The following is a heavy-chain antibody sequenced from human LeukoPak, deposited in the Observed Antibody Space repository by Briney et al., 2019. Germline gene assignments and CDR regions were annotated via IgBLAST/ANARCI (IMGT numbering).Heavy chain of an antibody. CDR3: ARTQGSGYWPEVDY. J-gene: IGHJ4*02. CDR1: GFTFSSYG. D-gene: IGHD3-22*01. Sequence: GGSLRLSCAASGFTFSSYGMHWVRQAPGKGLEWVAVIWYDGSNKYYADSVKGRFTISRDNSKNTLYLQMNSLRAEDTAVYYCARTQGSGYWPEVDYWGQGTLVTVSS. CDR2: IWYDGSNK. V-gene: IGHV3-33*01.